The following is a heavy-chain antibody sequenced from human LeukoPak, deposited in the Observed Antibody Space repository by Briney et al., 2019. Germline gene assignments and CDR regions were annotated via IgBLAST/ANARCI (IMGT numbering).Heavy chain of an antibody. CDR3: AKLVLVATMTDDAFDI. V-gene: IGHV3-30*18. CDR2: ISYDGSNK. CDR1: GFPFSSYG. J-gene: IGHJ3*02. D-gene: IGHD5-12*01. Sequence: GGSLRLSCAASGFPFSSYGMHWVRQAPGKGLEWVAVISYDGSNKYYADSVKGRFTISRDNSKNTLYLQMNSLRAEDTAVYYCAKLVLVATMTDDAFDIWGQGTMVTVSS.